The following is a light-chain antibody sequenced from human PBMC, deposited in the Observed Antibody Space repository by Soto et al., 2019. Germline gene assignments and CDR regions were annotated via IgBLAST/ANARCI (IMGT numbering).Light chain of an antibody. Sequence: QSVLTQPPSASGTPGQRVTISCSGSSSSIGSNAVNWYQQLPGTAPKLLIYSDNHRPSGVPDRFSGSKSGTSASLAISGLQSEDEEDYHCTTWDDSLNAYVFGIGTKVTVL. V-gene: IGLV1-44*01. CDR1: SSSIGSNA. CDR3: TTWDDSLNAYV. CDR2: SDN. J-gene: IGLJ1*01.